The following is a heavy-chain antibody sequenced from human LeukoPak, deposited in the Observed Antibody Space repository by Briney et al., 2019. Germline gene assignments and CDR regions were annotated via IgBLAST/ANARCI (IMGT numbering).Heavy chain of an antibody. V-gene: IGHV3-53*01. J-gene: IGHJ4*02. D-gene: IGHD4/OR15-4a*01. CDR3: ARRAGAYSHHYDF. CDR1: GFTVSSNS. CDR2: IYSDNT. Sequence: PGGSLRLSCTVSGFTVSSNSMSWVRQAPGPGLEWVSFIYSDNTHYSDSVKGRFTISRDNSKNPLYLQMSSLRAEDTAVYYCARRAGAYSHHYDFWGQGTLVTVSS.